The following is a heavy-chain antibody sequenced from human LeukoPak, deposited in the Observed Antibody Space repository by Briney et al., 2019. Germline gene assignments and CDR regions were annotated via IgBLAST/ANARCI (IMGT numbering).Heavy chain of an antibody. V-gene: IGHV4-61*02. J-gene: IGHJ4*02. CDR1: GGSISSGSYY. D-gene: IGHD5-24*01. CDR2: IYTSGST. CDR3: ARLAWRWAGSYYNY. Sequence: SETLSLTCTVSGGSISSGSYYWSWIRQPAGKGLEWIGRIYTSGSTNYNPSLKSRVTISVDTSKNQFSLKLSSVTAADTAVYYCARLAWRWAGSYYNYWGQGTLVTVSS.